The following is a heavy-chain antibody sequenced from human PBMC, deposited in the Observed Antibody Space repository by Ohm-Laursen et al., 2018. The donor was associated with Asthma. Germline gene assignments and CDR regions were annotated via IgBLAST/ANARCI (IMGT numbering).Heavy chain of an antibody. CDR3: ARGRSGGCYWGPCDFNSPLDV. D-gene: IGHD2-15*01. J-gene: IGHJ6*02. CDR2: ISASAGTM. CDR1: GITFSDSY. V-gene: IGHV3-11*01. Sequence: SLRLSCTASGITFSDSYMTWIRQAPGEGLEWISYISASAGTMYYADSVKGRFTISRDNAKKSLFLHMSSLRAEDTAVYYCARGRSGGCYWGPCDFNSPLDVWGQGTTVIVSS.